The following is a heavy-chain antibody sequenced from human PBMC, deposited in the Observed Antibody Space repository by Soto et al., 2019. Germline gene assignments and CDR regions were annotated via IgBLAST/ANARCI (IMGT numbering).Heavy chain of an antibody. CDR3: ARDFQPNYGSSWAHH. J-gene: IGHJ5*02. CDR1: GFTFSSYW. V-gene: IGHV3-7*01. Sequence: EVQLVESGGGLVQPGGSLRLSCTGSGFTFSSYWMSWVRQAPGKGLKWVANIKEDGSEKNYVDSVQGRFTISRDNAKNILYRQMNSVRADDTAVYYCARDFQPNYGSSWAHHWGQGALVTVSS. D-gene: IGHD6-13*01. CDR2: IKEDGSEK.